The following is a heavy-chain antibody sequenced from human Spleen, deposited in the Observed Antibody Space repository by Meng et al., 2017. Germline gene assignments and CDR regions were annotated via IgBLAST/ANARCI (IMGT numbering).Heavy chain of an antibody. Sequence: GESLKISCAASGFTFSRYAMHWVRQAPGKGLEWVVVISYDGSNKFYADSVKGRFTISRDNSKNTVYLQMNSLRAEDTAVYYCARDEYGDYYYGMDVWGQGTTVTVSS. CDR3: ARDEYGDYYYGMDV. CDR1: GFTFSRYA. D-gene: IGHD4/OR15-4a*01. J-gene: IGHJ6*02. V-gene: IGHV3-30*04. CDR2: ISYDGSNK.